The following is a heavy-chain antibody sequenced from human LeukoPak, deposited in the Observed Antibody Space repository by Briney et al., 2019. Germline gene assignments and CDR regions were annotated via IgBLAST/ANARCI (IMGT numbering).Heavy chain of an antibody. CDR3: ARFREAFDI. V-gene: IGHV3-11*04. Sequence: GGPLRLSCAASGFTFSDYYITWIRQAPGKGLEWVSYISSSSSTIYYADSVKGRFTISRDNAKNSLYLQMNSLRAEDTAVYYCARFREAFDIWGQGTMVTVSS. CDR1: GFTFSDYY. J-gene: IGHJ3*02. CDR2: ISSSSSTI.